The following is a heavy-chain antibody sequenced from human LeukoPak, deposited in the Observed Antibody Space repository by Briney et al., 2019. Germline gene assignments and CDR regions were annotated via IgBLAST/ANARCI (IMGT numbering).Heavy chain of an antibody. CDR3: ARDGPRWELTPFDY. Sequence: PSETLSLTCTVSDGSIRSYYWSWIRQPAGKGVEWIGRIYASGSTNYNPSLESRVTMSLDTSNNQYSLKLSSVTAADTAMYYCARDGPRWELTPFDYWGQGTLVTVPS. D-gene: IGHD1-26*01. V-gene: IGHV4-4*07. CDR2: IYASGST. J-gene: IGHJ4*02. CDR1: DGSIRSYY.